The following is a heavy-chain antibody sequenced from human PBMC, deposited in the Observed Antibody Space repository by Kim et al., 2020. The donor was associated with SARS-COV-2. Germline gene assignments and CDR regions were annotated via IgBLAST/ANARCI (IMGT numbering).Heavy chain of an antibody. J-gene: IGHJ4*02. Sequence: GGSLRLSCAASGFTFTNAWMSWVRQAPGKGLEWVGRVKSKTDGGTSDYAAPVKGRFTISRDDSKDTLYLQMNSLKSEDTAVYYCTTGSPGSYYHSLTGPAYFDYWGQGTLVTVSS. CDR1: GFTFTNAW. CDR3: TTGSPGSYYHSLTGPAYFDY. V-gene: IGHV3-15*01. D-gene: IGHD3-9*01. CDR2: VKSKTDGGTS.